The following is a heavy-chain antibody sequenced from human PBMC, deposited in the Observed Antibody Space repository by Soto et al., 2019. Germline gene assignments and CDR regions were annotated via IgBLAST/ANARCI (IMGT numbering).Heavy chain of an antibody. D-gene: IGHD2-2*01. CDR2: ISGSGGNT. CDR3: ASRMDYCTSTTCYHY. J-gene: IGHJ4*02. V-gene: IGHV3-23*01. Sequence: PGGSLRLSCAASGFTFSNYAMNWVRQAPGKGLEWVSSISGSGGNTYYPDSVKGRSTISRDNSKNTLYLQMNSLRAEDTAVYYCASRMDYCTSTTCYHYWGQGTMVTVYS. CDR1: GFTFSNYA.